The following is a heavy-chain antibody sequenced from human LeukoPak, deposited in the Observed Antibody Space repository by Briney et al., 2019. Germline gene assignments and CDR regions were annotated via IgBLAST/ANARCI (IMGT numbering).Heavy chain of an antibody. Sequence: ASVKVSCKASGYTFTSYAMHRVRQAPGQRLEWMGWINAGNGNTKYSQKFQGRVTITRDTSASTAYMELSSLRSEDTAVYYCARDGEHSSSLFDPWGQGTLVTVSS. D-gene: IGHD6-13*01. J-gene: IGHJ5*02. CDR1: GYTFTSYA. V-gene: IGHV1-3*01. CDR3: ARDGEHSSSLFDP. CDR2: INAGNGNT.